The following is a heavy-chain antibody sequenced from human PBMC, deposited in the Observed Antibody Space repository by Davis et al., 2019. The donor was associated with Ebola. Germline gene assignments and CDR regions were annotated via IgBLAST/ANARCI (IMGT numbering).Heavy chain of an antibody. J-gene: IGHJ4*02. D-gene: IGHD5-24*01. CDR1: GYSFTSYW. CDR2: FFPGYSLI. V-gene: IGHV5-51*01. CDR3: ARVGVDGYSYYFDY. Sequence: GESLKISCKASGYSFTSYWIGWXXXXXXXXXXXXXLFFPGYSLIRYCPSFQGHVTISADNSTSTAYLQRSSLKASDTAKYYCARVGVDGYSYYFDYWGQGTLVSVSS.